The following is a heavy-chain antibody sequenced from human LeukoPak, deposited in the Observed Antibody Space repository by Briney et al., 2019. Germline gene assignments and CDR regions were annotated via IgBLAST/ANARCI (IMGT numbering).Heavy chain of an antibody. CDR2: IIPIFGTA. D-gene: IGHD2-2*01. CDR1: GGTLRSYG. Sequence: SVKVSCKASGGTLRSYGITWVRQVPGQGLECMGGIIPIFGTANYAQKFQGRVTITADESTSTAYMELSSLRSEDTAVYYCASEPAASNDAFDIWGQGTMVTVSS. J-gene: IGHJ3*02. CDR3: ASEPAASNDAFDI. V-gene: IGHV1-69*01.